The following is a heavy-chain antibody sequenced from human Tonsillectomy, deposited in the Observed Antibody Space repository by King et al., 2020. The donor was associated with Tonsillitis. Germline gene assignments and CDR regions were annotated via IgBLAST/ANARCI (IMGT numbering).Heavy chain of an antibody. J-gene: IGHJ5*02. D-gene: IGHD3-9*01. CDR1: GFSLSTDGVG. V-gene: IGHV2-5*02. CDR2: IYWDDDK. CDR3: ARTGYSNMWDVFGDWLDP. Sequence: QITLKESGPTLVKPTQTLTLTCTVSGFSLSTDGVGVAWIRQPPGKALEWLALIYWDDDKHYSPSLRNRLTVTKDTSRNQVVLTVTNVDPVDTATYYCARTGYSNMWDVFGDWLDPWGQGILVTVSS.